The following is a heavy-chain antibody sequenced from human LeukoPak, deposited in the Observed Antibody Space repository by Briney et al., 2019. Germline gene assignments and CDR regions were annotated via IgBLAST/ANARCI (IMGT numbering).Heavy chain of an antibody. CDR1: GGSISSYY. Sequence: SETLSLTCTVSGGSISSYYWSWIRQPPGKGLEWIGYIYYSGSTNYNPSLKSRVTISVDTSKNQFSLKLSSVTAADTAVYYCARWARSAIPTDVWFDPWGQGTLITVSS. V-gene: IGHV4-59*01. CDR3: ARWARSAIPTDVWFDP. D-gene: IGHD2-21*01. CDR2: IYYSGST. J-gene: IGHJ5*02.